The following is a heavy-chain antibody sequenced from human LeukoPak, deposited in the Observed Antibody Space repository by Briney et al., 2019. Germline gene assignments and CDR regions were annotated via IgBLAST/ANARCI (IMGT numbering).Heavy chain of an antibody. D-gene: IGHD4-17*01. V-gene: IGHV3-9*01. CDR3: AKDPYGDYPPWYFDL. CDR2: ISWNSGSI. CDR1: GFTFDDYA. J-gene: IGHJ2*01. Sequence: PGGSLRLSCAASGFTFDDYAMHWVRQAPGKGLEWVSGISWNSGSIGYADSEKGRFTISRDNAKNSLYLQMNSLRAEDTALYYCAKDPYGDYPPWYFDLWGRGTLVTVSS.